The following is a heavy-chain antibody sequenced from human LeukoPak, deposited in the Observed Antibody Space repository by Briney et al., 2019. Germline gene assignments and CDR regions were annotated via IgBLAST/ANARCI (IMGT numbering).Heavy chain of an antibody. CDR1: GYTFTGHY. CDR3: ASGKFLTYYDILTGYSPPDEYFQH. Sequence: ASVEVSCKASGYTFTGHYMHWVRQAPGPGLEWMGWINPNSGGTNYAQKFQGRVTMTRDTSISTAYMELSRLRSDDTAVYYCASGKFLTYYDILTGYSPPDEYFQHWGQGTLVTVSS. D-gene: IGHD3-9*01. J-gene: IGHJ1*01. V-gene: IGHV1-2*02. CDR2: INPNSGGT.